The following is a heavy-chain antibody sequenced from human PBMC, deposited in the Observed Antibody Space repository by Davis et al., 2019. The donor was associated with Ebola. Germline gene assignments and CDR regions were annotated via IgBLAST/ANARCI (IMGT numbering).Heavy chain of an antibody. CDR3: ARGWWELDPFDY. D-gene: IGHD1-26*01. Sequence: LKISCAASGFTFSSYSMNWVRQAPGKGLEWVSSISSSSSYIYYADSVKGRFTISRDNAKNSLYLQMNSLRAEDTAVYYCARGWWELDPFDYWGQGTLVTVSS. CDR1: GFTFSSYS. CDR2: ISSSSSYI. V-gene: IGHV3-21*01. J-gene: IGHJ4*02.